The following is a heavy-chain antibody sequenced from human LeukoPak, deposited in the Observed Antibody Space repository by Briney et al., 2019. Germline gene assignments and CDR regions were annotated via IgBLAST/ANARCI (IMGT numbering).Heavy chain of an antibody. V-gene: IGHV4-31*03. CDR3: ARTYYDILTGYYRGYYFDY. J-gene: IGHJ4*02. CDR1: GGSISSGGYY. D-gene: IGHD3-9*01. Sequence: SETLSLTCTVSGGSISSGGYYWGWIRQHPGKGLEWIGYIYYSGSTYYNPSLKSRVTISVDTSKNQFSLKLSSVTAADTAVYYWARTYYDILTGYYRGYYFDYWGQGTLVTVSS. CDR2: IYYSGST.